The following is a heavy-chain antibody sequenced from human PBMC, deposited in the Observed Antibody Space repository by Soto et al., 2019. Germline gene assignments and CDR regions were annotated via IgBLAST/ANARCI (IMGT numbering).Heavy chain of an antibody. CDR1: AFSLSTSGVG. J-gene: IGHJ4*02. CDR3: AHRQRTVYFDY. Sequence: QITLKESGPPLVKPTQTLTLTCTFSAFSLSTSGVGVGWIRQPPGKALEWLALIYWDDDRRYSPSLKSRLTITKDTSKNQVVLTMTNMDPVDTATYYCAHRQRTVYFDYWGQGTLVTVSS. CDR2: IYWDDDR. D-gene: IGHD4-17*01. V-gene: IGHV2-5*02.